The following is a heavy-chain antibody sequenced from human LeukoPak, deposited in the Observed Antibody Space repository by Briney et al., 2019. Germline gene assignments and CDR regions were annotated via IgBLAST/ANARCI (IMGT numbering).Heavy chain of an antibody. CDR2: IYYNGNT. D-gene: IGHD6-19*01. J-gene: IGHJ3*02. CDR1: GGSIGSYY. V-gene: IGHV4-59*01. Sequence: SETLSLTCTVSGGSIGSYYWSWIRQPLGKGLEWIAYIYYNGNTNYNPSLKSRVNMSVDTSKKVFSLKMSSVTAADTAVYYCARVGEDGWYAFDIWGQGTMVTVSS. CDR3: ARVGEDGWYAFDI.